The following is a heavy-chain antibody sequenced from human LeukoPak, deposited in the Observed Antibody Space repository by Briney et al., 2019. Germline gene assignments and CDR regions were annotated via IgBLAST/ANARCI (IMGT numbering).Heavy chain of an antibody. Sequence: ASVKVSCKASGYTFTSYYMHWVRQAPGQGLEWMGIINPSGGSTSYAQKFQGRVTMTGDTSTSTVYMELSSLRSEDTAVYYCARDGEYQLLSYNWFDPWGQGTLVTVSS. D-gene: IGHD2-2*01. CDR3: ARDGEYQLLSYNWFDP. J-gene: IGHJ5*02. V-gene: IGHV1-46*01. CDR2: INPSGGST. CDR1: GYTFTSYY.